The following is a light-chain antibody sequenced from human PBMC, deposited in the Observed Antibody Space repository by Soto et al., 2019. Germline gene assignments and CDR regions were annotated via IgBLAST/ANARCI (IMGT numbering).Light chain of an antibody. Sequence: DIVMTQSPDSLAVSLGERATINCKSSQSVLYSSNNKNYLAWYQQKPGQHPKLLIYWASTRESGVPDRFSGIVSGTDFTLTFSSLQAEDVAVYYCQQYDRTRRTFVQGTKQEIK. J-gene: IGKJ2*02. V-gene: IGKV4-1*01. CDR3: QQYDRTRRT. CDR2: WAS. CDR1: QSVLYSSNNKNY.